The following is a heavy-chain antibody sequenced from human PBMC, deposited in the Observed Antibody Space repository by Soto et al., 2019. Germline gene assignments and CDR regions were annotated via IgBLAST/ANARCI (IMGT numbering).Heavy chain of an antibody. Sequence: QITLKESGPTLVKPTQTLTLTCTFSGFSLSTSGVGVGWIRQPPGKALEWLALIYWDDDERYSASLKSRLTVTNDTAKNQVVLTMTNMDPVDTATYYCAHKGGRGAGMDVWGQGTTVTVSS. J-gene: IGHJ6*02. CDR1: GFSLSTSGVG. CDR2: IYWDDDE. D-gene: IGHD2-15*01. CDR3: AHKGGRGAGMDV. V-gene: IGHV2-5*02.